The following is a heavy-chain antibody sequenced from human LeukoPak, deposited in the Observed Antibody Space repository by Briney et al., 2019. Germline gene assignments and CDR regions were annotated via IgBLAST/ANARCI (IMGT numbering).Heavy chain of an antibody. CDR1: GFTFSSYE. Sequence: GGSLRLSCAASGFTFSSYEMNWVRQAPGKGLEWVSFISTSSSYIYYADSVKGRFTISRDNAKNSLYLQMNSLRVEDTAVYYCAKIHCSGGSCHPPSDFDYWGQGTLVTVSS. D-gene: IGHD2-15*01. V-gene: IGHV3-21*01. J-gene: IGHJ4*02. CDR3: AKIHCSGGSCHPPSDFDY. CDR2: ISTSSSYI.